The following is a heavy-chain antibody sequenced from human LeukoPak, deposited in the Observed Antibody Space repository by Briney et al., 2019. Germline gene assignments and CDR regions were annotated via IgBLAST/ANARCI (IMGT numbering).Heavy chain of an antibody. CDR3: ARSGGHDAFDI. V-gene: IGHV6-1*01. CDR1: GDSVSSYSVA. D-gene: IGHD4-23*01. CDR2: TYYRSKWYN. Sequence: SQTLSLTCATSGDSVSSYSVAWSWIGQSQSRGLEWLGSTYYRSKWYNDSAVSVKSRITINPDTSKNQFSLQLTSVTPEDTAVYYCARSGGHDAFDIWGQGTMVTVAS. J-gene: IGHJ3*02.